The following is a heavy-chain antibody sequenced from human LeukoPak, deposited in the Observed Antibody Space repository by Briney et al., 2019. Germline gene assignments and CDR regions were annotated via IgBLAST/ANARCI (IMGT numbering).Heavy chain of an antibody. CDR3: ARVGSYSQYNWWGTTSDYYYYMDV. CDR1: GFTFRDYA. V-gene: IGHV3-30*04. CDR2: ISYDGSNK. D-gene: IGHD1-20*01. J-gene: IGHJ6*03. Sequence: SGGSLRLSCRASGFTFRDYAMSWVRQAPGKGLEWVAVISYDGSNKYYADSVKGRFTISRDNSKNTLYLQMNSLRAEDTAVYYCARVGSYSQYNWWGTTSDYYYYMDVWGKGTTVTVSS.